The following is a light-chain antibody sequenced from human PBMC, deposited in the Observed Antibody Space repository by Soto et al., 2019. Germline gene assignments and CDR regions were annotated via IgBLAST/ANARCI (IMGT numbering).Light chain of an antibody. J-gene: IGKJ2*01. V-gene: IGKV3-20*01. CDR2: GAS. CDR3: QQYGGVPYT. Sequence: IVLTQSPGTLSLSQGERATLSCRASEGISRDCLAWYQQRIGQAPRFLIYGASSGATGIPDRFSRSGPGTDYTLTISRLQPEDVAIYYCQQYGGVPYTFGQGTKLEIK. CDR1: EGISRDC.